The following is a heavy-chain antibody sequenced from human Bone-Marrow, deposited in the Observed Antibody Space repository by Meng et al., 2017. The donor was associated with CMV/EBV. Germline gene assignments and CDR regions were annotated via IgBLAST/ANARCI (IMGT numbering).Heavy chain of an antibody. V-gene: IGHV3-53*01. Sequence: GESLKISCVASGFTVSSNYMSWVRQAPGKGLEWVSVIYSGGSTYYADSVKGRFTISRDNSKNTLYLQMNSLRAEDTAVYYCASSSIAARFPDYWGQGTLVTVSS. CDR3: ASSSIAARFPDY. D-gene: IGHD6-6*01. CDR2: IYSGGST. J-gene: IGHJ4*02. CDR1: GFTVSSNY.